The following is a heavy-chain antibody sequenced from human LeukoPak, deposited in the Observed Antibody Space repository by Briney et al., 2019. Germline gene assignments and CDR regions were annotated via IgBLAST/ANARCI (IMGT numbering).Heavy chain of an antibody. CDR1: GYTFTGYY. CDR2: INPNSGGT. D-gene: IGHD3-22*01. J-gene: IGHJ4*02. Sequence: ASVKVSCKASGYTFTGYYMHWVRQAPGQGLEWMGWINPNSGGTNYAQKFQGRVTMTRATSISTAYMELSRLRSDDTAVYYCASSDSSGFKNDYWGQGTLVTVSS. V-gene: IGHV1-2*02. CDR3: ASSDSSGFKNDY.